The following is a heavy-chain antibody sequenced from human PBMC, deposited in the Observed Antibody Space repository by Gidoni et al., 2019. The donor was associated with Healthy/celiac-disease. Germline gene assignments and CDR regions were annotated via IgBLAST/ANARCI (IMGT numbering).Heavy chain of an antibody. CDR3: TTDEGYCGGDCYVDY. D-gene: IGHD2-21*01. CDR1: GFTFSNAW. J-gene: IGHJ4*02. Sequence: EVQLVESGGGLVKPGGSLSLSCAASGFTFSNAWMSWVRQDPGKGLGWVGRIKSKTDGGTTDYAAPVKGRFTISRDDSKNTLYLQMNSLKTEDTAVYYCTTDEGYCGGDCYVDYWGQGTLVTVSS. CDR2: IKSKTDGGTT. V-gene: IGHV3-15*01.